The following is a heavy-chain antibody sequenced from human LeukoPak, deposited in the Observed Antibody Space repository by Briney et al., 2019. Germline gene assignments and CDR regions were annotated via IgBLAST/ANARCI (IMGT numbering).Heavy chain of an antibody. CDR2: ITWNGGST. CDR3: ARDRESIAARRTHIDY. V-gene: IGHV3-20*04. Sequence: GGSLRLSCAASGFTFDEYGMSWVRQAPGKGLEWVSGITWNGGSTGYADSVKGRFTISRDNAKNSLYLQMNSLRAEDTAVYYCARDRESIAARRTHIDYWGQGTLVTVSS. J-gene: IGHJ4*02. CDR1: GFTFDEYG. D-gene: IGHD6-6*01.